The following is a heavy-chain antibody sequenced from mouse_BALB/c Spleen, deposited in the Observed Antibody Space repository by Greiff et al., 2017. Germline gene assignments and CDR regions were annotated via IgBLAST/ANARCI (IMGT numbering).Heavy chain of an antibody. CDR3: TRGAYDYDRRFYAMDY. D-gene: IGHD2-4*01. Sequence: VQLKQSGTVLARPGASVKMSCKASGYTFTSYWMHWVKQRPGQGLEWIGAIYPGNSDTSYNQKFKGKAKLTAVTSTSTAYMELSSRTNEDSAVYYCTRGAYDYDRRFYAMDYWGQGTSVTVSS. J-gene: IGHJ4*01. V-gene: IGHV1-5*01. CDR1: GYTFTSYW. CDR2: IYPGNSDT.